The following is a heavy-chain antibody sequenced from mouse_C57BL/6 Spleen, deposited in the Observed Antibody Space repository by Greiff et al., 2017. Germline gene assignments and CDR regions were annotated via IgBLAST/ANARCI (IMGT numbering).Heavy chain of an antibody. Sequence: VQLQQPGAELVRPGTSVKLSCKASGYTFTSYWMHWVKQRPGQGLEWIGVIDPSDSYTNYNQKFKGKATLTVDTSSSTAYMQLSSLTSEDSAVYYCARYYYGSLYAMDYWGQGTSVTVSS. J-gene: IGHJ4*01. CDR3: ARYYYGSLYAMDY. CDR2: IDPSDSYT. CDR1: GYTFTSYW. D-gene: IGHD1-1*01. V-gene: IGHV1-59*01.